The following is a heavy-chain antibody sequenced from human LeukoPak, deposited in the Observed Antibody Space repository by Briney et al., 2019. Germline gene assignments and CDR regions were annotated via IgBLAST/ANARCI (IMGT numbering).Heavy chain of an antibody. Sequence: ASVKVSCKASGYTFTSYYMHWVRQAPGQGLEWMGRINPNSGGTNYAQKFQGRVTITRDTSASTAYMELSSLRSEDTAVYYCAIRGSTYYYGSGSYYNAIDYWGQGTLVTVSS. V-gene: IGHV1-2*06. J-gene: IGHJ4*02. D-gene: IGHD3-10*01. CDR3: AIRGSTYYYGSGSYYNAIDY. CDR2: INPNSGGT. CDR1: GYTFTSYY.